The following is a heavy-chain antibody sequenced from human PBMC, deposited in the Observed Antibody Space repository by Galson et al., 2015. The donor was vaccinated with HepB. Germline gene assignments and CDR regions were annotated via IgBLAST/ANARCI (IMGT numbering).Heavy chain of an antibody. D-gene: IGHD3-16*02. V-gene: IGHV1-2*02. CDR2: INPDSGDS. CDR3: ARVSGKIYDYVWGNYRLDAFDL. Sequence: SVKVSCKASRYTFIGYLIHWVRQAPGQGPEWMGWINPDSGDSTFAQNFQGRVTMTRDTSSSTAYMEVTRLRSDDTAVYYCARVSGKIYDYVWGNYRLDAFDLWGQGTMVTVSS. J-gene: IGHJ3*01. CDR1: RYTFIGYL.